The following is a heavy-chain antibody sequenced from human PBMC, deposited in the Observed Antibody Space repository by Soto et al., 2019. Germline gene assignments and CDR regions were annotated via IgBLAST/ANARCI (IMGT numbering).Heavy chain of an antibody. Sequence: EVQLVESGGGLVQPGGCLRVSCAASGFTVSSNYMSWVRQAPGKGLEWVSVIYSGGSTYYADSVKGRFTISRDNSKNTLYLQMNSLRADDTAVYYCARDFVHGDHPEYFQHWGQATLVTVSS. D-gene: IGHD4-17*01. V-gene: IGHV3-66*01. CDR2: IYSGGST. CDR3: ARDFVHGDHPEYFQH. CDR1: GFTVSSNY. J-gene: IGHJ1*01.